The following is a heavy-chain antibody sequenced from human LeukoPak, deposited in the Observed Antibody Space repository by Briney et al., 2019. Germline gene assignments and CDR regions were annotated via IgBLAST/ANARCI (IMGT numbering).Heavy chain of an antibody. D-gene: IGHD3-22*01. CDR3: TTPERYYYDTSDFYGSPY. V-gene: IGHV3-15*01. J-gene: IGHJ4*02. CDR2: ITSKADGGTR. Sequence: GGSLRLSCAASGFSFSSYSMNWVRQAPGKGLEWVGRITSKADGGTRDYAAPVKGRFTISRDDSKNTLYLQMNSLKTEDTAVYYCTTPERYYYDTSDFYGSPYWGQGTLVTVSS. CDR1: GFSFSSYS.